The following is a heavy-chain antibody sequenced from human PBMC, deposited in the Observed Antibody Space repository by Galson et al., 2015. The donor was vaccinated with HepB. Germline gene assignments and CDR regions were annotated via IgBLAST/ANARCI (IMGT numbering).Heavy chain of an antibody. V-gene: IGHV3-21*01. CDR1: GFTFSSYS. Sequence: SLRLSCAASGFTFSSYSMNWVRQAPGKGLEWVSSISSSSSYIYYADSVKGRFTISRDNAKNSLYLQMNSLRAEDTAVYYCARDPRECLVYYYYYGMDVWGQGTTVTVSS. CDR3: ARDPRECLVYYYYYGMDV. CDR2: ISSSSSYI. D-gene: IGHD6-19*01. J-gene: IGHJ6*02.